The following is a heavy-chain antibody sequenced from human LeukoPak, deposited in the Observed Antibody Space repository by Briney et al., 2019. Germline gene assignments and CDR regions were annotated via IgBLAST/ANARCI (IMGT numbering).Heavy chain of an antibody. CDR3: TREAAAGIDY. J-gene: IGHJ4*02. CDR1: GFTFSTYW. Sequence: GGSLRLSCAASGFTFSTYWMSWVRQAPGKGVEGVANIKQVGREKYYLDSVKGRFTISRDNAKNSLYLQMNSAGAEDTAVYFCTREAAAGIDYWGQGTLVTVSS. V-gene: IGHV3-7*01. D-gene: IGHD6-13*01. CDR2: IKQVGREK.